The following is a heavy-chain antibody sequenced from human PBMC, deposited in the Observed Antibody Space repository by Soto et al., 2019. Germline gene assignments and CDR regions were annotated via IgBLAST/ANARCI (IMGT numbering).Heavy chain of an antibody. D-gene: IGHD6-13*01. V-gene: IGHV3-53*01. CDR3: ARGESSSWSDFDY. CDR1: GFTVSSNY. CDR2: IYSGGST. Sequence: PGGSLSLSCAASGFTVSSNYMIWVRQAPGKGLEWVSVIYSGGSTYYADSVKGRFTISRDNSKNTLYLQMNSLRAEDTAVYYCARGESSSWSDFDYWGQGTLVTVSS. J-gene: IGHJ4*02.